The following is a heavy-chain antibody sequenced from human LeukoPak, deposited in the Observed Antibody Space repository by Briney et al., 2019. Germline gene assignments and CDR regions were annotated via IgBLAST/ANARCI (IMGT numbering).Heavy chain of an antibody. V-gene: IGHV3-23*01. CDR1: GFTFSSYS. CDR2: TSSSDAGT. D-gene: IGHD2-21*01. J-gene: IGHJ4*02. Sequence: GGSLRLSCAASGFTFSSYSMNWVRQAPGKGLEWVAATSSSDAGTYHADSVRGRFTISRDNSENTLYLQMNSLRAEDAAVYFCAKAPVTSCRGAYCYPFDSWGQGTLVTVSS. CDR3: AKAPVTSCRGAYCYPFDS.